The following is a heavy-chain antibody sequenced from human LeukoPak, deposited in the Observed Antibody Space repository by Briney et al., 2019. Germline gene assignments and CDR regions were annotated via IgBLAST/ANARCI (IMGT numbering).Heavy chain of an antibody. CDR3: AKDLSRAITSALVLDV. J-gene: IGHJ6*02. D-gene: IGHD6-6*01. V-gene: IGHV3-9*01. CDR1: GFTFDDYA. CDR2: ITWNRDNI. Sequence: GGSLRLSCTVSGFTFDDYAMHWVRHTPGKGLEWVAGITWNRDNIGYGDSVKGRFTISRDNVKNVLYLQMNSLRPEDTALYYCAKDLSRAITSALVLDVWGQGTTVIVS.